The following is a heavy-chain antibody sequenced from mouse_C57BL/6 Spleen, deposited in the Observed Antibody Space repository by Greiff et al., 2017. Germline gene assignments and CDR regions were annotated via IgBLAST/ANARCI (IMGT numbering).Heavy chain of an antibody. CDR1: GYTFTDYY. CDR3: ARFDRVYFDY. V-gene: IGHV1-26*01. CDR2: INPNNGGT. Sequence: VQLQQSGPELVKPGASVKISCKASGYTFTDYYMNWVKQSHGKSLEWIGDINPNNGGTSYNQKFKGKATLTVDKSSSTAYMELRSLTSEDSAVYYCARFDRVYFDYWGQGTTLTVSS. D-gene: IGHD3-1*01. J-gene: IGHJ2*01.